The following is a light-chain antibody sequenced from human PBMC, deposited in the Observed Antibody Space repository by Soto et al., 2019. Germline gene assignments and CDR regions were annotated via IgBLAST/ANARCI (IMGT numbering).Light chain of an antibody. Sequence: DIQMTQSPSSLSASVGDRVTITCRASQSINRFLSWYQQTPGKAPKVLIYATSILQSGVPSRFSGSGSGTDFTLTINNLQPEDFATYYCQQSYMTPWTFGQGTKVEI. CDR1: QSINRF. CDR3: QQSYMTPWT. J-gene: IGKJ1*01. CDR2: ATS. V-gene: IGKV1-39*01.